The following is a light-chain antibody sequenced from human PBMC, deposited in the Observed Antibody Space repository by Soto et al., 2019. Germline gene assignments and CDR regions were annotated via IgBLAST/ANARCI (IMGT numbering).Light chain of an antibody. V-gene: IGKV3-20*01. J-gene: IGKJ1*01. CDR3: QQYYSSRT. CDR2: GGS. CDR1: QSVGSRW. Sequence: LSPGERATLSCRASQSVGSRWLAWYQQKPGQAPRVLIYGGSNRATGIPDRFSGSGSGTDFTLTISRLEPEDFAVYYCQQYYSSRTFGQGTKVEMK.